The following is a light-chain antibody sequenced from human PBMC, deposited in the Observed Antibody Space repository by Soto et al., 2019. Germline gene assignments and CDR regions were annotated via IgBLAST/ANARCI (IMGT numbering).Light chain of an antibody. Sequence: SYELTQPPSVSVAPGQTARITCGGNNIGSKSVHWYQQKPGQAPVLVVYDDSARPSGIPERFAGSNSGNKATLTISRGEAGDEADYYCQVWDSSSDHVVFGGGTKVTVL. J-gene: IGLJ2*01. CDR1: NIGSKS. V-gene: IGLV3-21*02. CDR2: DDS. CDR3: QVWDSSSDHVV.